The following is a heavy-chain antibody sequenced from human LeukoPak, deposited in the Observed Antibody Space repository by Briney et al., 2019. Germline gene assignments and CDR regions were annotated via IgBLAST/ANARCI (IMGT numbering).Heavy chain of an antibody. J-gene: IGHJ4*02. CDR1: GFSLSTSGVG. V-gene: IGHV2-5*02. CDR2: IYWEDDK. D-gene: IGHD3-22*01. Sequence: SGPTLVKPTQTLTLTCTFSGFSLSTSGVGVGWIRQPPGKALEWLALIYWEDDKRYSPSLKSWLTITKDTSKNQVVLTMTNMDPVDTATYYCAHRPNSYDSSVLFDYWGQGTLVTVSS. CDR3: AHRPNSYDSSVLFDY.